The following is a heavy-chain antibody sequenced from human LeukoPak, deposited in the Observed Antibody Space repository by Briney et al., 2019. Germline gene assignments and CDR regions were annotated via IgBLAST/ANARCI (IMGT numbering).Heavy chain of an antibody. CDR3: ARDDYLDY. J-gene: IGHJ4*02. CDR2: ISYDGSNK. V-gene: IGHV3-30*04. Sequence: GGSLRLSCAASGFTFSSYAMHWVRQAPGKGLEWVAVISYDGSNKYYADSVKGRFTISRGNSKNTLYLQMNSLRAEDTAVYYCARDDYLDYWGQGTLVTVSS. CDR1: GFTFSSYA.